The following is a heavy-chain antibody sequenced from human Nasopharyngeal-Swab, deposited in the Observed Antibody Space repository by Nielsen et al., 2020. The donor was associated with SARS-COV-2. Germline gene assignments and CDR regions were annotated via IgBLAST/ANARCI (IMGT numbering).Heavy chain of an antibody. CDR2: INPTTGGT. CDR1: TSTFNAYY. D-gene: IGHD2-15*01. CDR3: TRALSGVYDF. V-gene: IGHV1-2*06. J-gene: IGHJ4*02. Sequence: ASVKVSCKASTSTFNAYYIHWVRQAPGQGLEWMGRINPTTGGTPYTQTFEGRVTMTTDTSTSTTYMELRGLTSDDTAVYYCTRALSGVYDFWGQGALVTVSS.